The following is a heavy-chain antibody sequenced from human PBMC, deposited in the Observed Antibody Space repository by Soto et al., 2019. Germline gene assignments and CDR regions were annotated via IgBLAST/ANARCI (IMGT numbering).Heavy chain of an antibody. J-gene: IGHJ6*02. Sequence: GGSLRLSCAASGFSFSDYGIHWVRQAPGKGLEWVAIIWDDGNNKYYADSVKGRFTISRDNSKNSLYLQMNSLRTEDTALYYCAKDNGVFGVVIQYYYYGMDVWGQGTTVTVSS. CDR3: AKDNGVFGVVIQYYYYGMDV. V-gene: IGHV3-30*02. CDR1: GFSFSDYG. CDR2: IWDDGNNK. D-gene: IGHD3-3*01.